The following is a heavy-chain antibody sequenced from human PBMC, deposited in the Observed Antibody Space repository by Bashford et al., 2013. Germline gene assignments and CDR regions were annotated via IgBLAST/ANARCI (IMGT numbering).Heavy chain of an antibody. D-gene: IGHD2-15*01. J-gene: IGHJ3*02. CDR1: GGSISSSSYY. Sequence: SETLSLTCTVSGGSISSSSYYWGWIRQPPGKGLEWIGSIYYSGSTYYNPSLKSRVTISVDTSKNQFSLKLSSVTAADTAVYYCARHEGAVVVVVAPKPNPDAFDIWGQGTMVTVSS. V-gene: IGHV4-39*01. CDR2: IYYSGST. CDR3: ARHEGAVVVVVAPKPNPDAFDI.